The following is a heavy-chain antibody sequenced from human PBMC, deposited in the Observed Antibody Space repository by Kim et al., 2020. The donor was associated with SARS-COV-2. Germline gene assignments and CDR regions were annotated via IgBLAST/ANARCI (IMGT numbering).Heavy chain of an antibody. Sequence: ESVQGRFTISRDNSKNTLYRQMNSLRAEDTAVYYCAKEKGNYYYYYGMDVWGQGTTVTVSS. CDR3: AKEKGNYYYYYGMDV. D-gene: IGHD3-10*01. V-gene: IGHV3-30*02. J-gene: IGHJ6*02.